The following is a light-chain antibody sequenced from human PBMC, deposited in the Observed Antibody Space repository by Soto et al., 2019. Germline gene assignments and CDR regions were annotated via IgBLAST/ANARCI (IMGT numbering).Light chain of an antibody. Sequence: EIVLTQSPATLSLSPGERATLSGIASQSVSSYLAWYQQKPGQAPRLLISAATNRATGIPARFSGSGSRTDFTLTISSLEPEDFAVYYCQQRSNWPSTFGPGTKVDIK. CDR1: QSVSSY. J-gene: IGKJ3*01. CDR3: QQRSNWPST. CDR2: AAT. V-gene: IGKV3-11*01.